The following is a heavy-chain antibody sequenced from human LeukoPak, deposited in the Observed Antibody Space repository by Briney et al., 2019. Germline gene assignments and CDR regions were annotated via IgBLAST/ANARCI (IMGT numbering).Heavy chain of an antibody. CDR3: ARDYGYCRGNTCYASFDY. CDR2: ISNGNTE. CDR1: GFTFSGYG. D-gene: IGHD2-2*01. Sequence: GGSLRLSCAASGFTFSGYGINWVRLAPGKGLEWVSMISNGNTEHYADSVKGRFTVSRDNARDSAYLQMNSLRDEDTAMYYCARDYGYCRGNTCYASFDYWGHGTLVTVSS. V-gene: IGHV3-48*02. J-gene: IGHJ4*01.